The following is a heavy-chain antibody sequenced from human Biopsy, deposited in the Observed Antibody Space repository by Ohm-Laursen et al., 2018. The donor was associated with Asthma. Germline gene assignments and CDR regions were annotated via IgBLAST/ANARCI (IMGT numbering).Heavy chain of an antibody. V-gene: IGHV1-24*01. CDR3: ARGYSGTDRIVYYYSGMEV. CDR1: GSSLTKIS. D-gene: IGHD5-12*01. Sequence: ASVKVSCKVSGSSLTKISMHWVRQAPGKGLEWLGGFDAEDGETIYAQGFEGRVTMMEESFTNTAYLELRSLRSEDTAVYYCARGYSGTDRIVYYYSGMEVWGQGTTVTVSS. CDR2: FDAEDGET. J-gene: IGHJ6*02.